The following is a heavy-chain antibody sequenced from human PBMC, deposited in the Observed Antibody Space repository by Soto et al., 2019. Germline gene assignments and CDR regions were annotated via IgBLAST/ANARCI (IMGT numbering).Heavy chain of an antibody. D-gene: IGHD3-22*01. V-gene: IGHV3-30-3*01. CDR2: ISSDGNNK. CDR3: TRETYDSSGPHWFFDL. J-gene: IGHJ2*01. Sequence: QVQLVESGGGVVQPGRSLRLSCAASESTFSYYALHWVRQAPGKGLEWVAVISSDGNNKYYTDSVKGRFTISVDGSKNTLYLHLNSLRAEDTAVYYCTRETYDSSGPHWFFDLWGRGTQLMVSS. CDR1: ESTFSYYA.